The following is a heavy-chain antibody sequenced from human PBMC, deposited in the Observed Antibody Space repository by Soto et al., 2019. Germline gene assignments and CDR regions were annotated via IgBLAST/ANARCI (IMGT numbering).Heavy chain of an antibody. CDR2: INWNVGST. D-gene: IGHD4-17*01. CDR3: ARVMRRSSYYMDV. CDR1: GFTFDDYG. V-gene: IGHV3-20*01. Sequence: GGSLRLSCAASGFTFDDYGMSWVRQAPGKGLEWVSGINWNVGSTGYADSVKGRFTISRDNAKNSLYLQMNSLRAEDTALYHCARVMRRSSYYMDVWGKGTTVTVSS. J-gene: IGHJ6*03.